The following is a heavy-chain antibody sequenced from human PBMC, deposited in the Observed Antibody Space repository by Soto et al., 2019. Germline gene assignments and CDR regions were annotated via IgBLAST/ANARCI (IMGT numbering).Heavy chain of an antibody. D-gene: IGHD2-2*01. CDR1: GGSISSGGYY. Sequence: SETLSLTCTVSGGSISSGGYYWSWIRQHPGKGLEWIGYIYYSGSTYYNPSLKSRVTISVDTSKNQFSLKLSSVTAADTAVYYCARDIVVVPAAMLVPSGMDVWGQGTTVTVSS. CDR3: ARDIVVVPAAMLVPSGMDV. CDR2: IYYSGST. J-gene: IGHJ6*02. V-gene: IGHV4-31*03.